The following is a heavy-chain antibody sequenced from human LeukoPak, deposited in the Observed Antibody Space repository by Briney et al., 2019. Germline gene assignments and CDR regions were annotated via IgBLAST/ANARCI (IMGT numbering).Heavy chain of an antibody. CDR1: GFTFSSYW. J-gene: IGHJ6*03. CDR3: ARDSITIFGVVMYYYMDV. V-gene: IGHV3-74*01. Sequence: GGSLRLSCAASGFTFSSYWMHWVRHAPGKGLVWVSRINSDGSSTSYADSVKGRFTISRDNAKSTLYLQMNSLRAEDTAVYYCARDSITIFGVVMYYYMDVWGKGTTVTASS. D-gene: IGHD3-3*01. CDR2: INSDGSST.